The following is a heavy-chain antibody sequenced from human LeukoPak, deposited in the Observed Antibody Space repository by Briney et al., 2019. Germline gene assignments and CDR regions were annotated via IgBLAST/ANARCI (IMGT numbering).Heavy chain of an antibody. CDR2: ISYDGSNK. V-gene: IGHV3-30*04. J-gene: IGHJ4*02. CDR3: AREYMGGKGDY. Sequence: GRSLRLSCAASGFIFSSYAMHWVRQAPGKGLEWVAVISYDGSNKYYADSVKGRFTISRDNSKNTLYLQMNSLRAEDTAVYYCAREYMGGKGDYWGQGTLVTVSS. D-gene: IGHD1-1*01. CDR1: GFIFSSYA.